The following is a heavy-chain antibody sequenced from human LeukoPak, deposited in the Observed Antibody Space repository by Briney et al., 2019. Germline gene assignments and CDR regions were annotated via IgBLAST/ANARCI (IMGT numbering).Heavy chain of an antibody. Sequence: GGSLRLSCAASGFTFTSYWMTWVRQAPGKGLEWLANIKQDGSEEYYVDSVKGRFAISRDNAKNSLYLQMNSLKAEDTAVYYCARDQTRATYYYYMDVWGKGTTVTVSS. V-gene: IGHV3-7*01. D-gene: IGHD2-2*01. CDR3: ARDQTRATYYYYMDV. CDR2: IKQDGSEE. CDR1: GFTFTSYW. J-gene: IGHJ6*03.